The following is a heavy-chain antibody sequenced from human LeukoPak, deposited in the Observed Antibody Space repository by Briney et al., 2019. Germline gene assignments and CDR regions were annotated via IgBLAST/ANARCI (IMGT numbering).Heavy chain of an antibody. CDR1: GGSISSYY. J-gene: IGHJ5*02. Sequence: SETLSLTCTVSGGSISSYYWSWIQQPAGKGLEWIGRIYTSGSTNYNPSLKSRVTMSVDTSKNQFSLKLSSVTAADTAVYYCARDKGDCSSTSCYYWFDPWGQGTLVTVSS. CDR2: IYTSGST. D-gene: IGHD2-2*01. CDR3: ARDKGDCSSTSCYYWFDP. V-gene: IGHV4-4*07.